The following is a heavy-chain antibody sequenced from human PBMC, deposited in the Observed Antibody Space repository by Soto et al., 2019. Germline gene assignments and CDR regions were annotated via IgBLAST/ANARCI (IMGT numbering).Heavy chain of an antibody. CDR2: IYHSGST. J-gene: IGHJ6*02. V-gene: IGHV4-4*02. D-gene: IGHD1-26*01. CDR1: GGSISSSNW. CDR3: ARVTGIYYSPLAV. Sequence: QVQLQESGPGLVKPSGTLSLTCAVSGGSISSSNWWSWVRQPPGKGLEWIGEIYHSGSTNYNPSPQTRATISVDHSTTPFSLQLSPVTAADTAVSYFARVTGIYYSPLAVWRQGITVTVSS.